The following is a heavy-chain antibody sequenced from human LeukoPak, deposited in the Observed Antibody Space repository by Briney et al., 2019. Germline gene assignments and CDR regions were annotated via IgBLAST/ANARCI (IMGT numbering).Heavy chain of an antibody. Sequence: PGGSLRLSCAASGFTFSSYWMSWVRQAPGKGLEWVANIKQDGSEKYYVDSVKGRFTISRDNAKNSLYLQMNGLRAEDTAVYYCARDMYYDSSGYYYGTFAYWGQGTLVTVSS. CDR3: ARDMYYDSSGYYYGTFAY. CDR1: GFTFSSYW. V-gene: IGHV3-7*01. D-gene: IGHD3-22*01. CDR2: IKQDGSEK. J-gene: IGHJ4*02.